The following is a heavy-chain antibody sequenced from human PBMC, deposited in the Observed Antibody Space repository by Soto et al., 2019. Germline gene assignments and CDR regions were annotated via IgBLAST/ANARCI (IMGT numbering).Heavy chain of an antibody. J-gene: IGHJ4*02. Sequence: GGSLRLSCAASGFTFSSYGMYWVRQAPGKGLEWVAVIWYDGSNKYYADSVKGRFTISRDNSKNTLYLQMNSLRAEDTAVYYCARDREPSSSSYFDYWGQGTLVTVSS. D-gene: IGHD6-6*01. CDR3: ARDREPSSSSYFDY. CDR1: GFTFSSYG. CDR2: IWYDGSNK. V-gene: IGHV3-33*01.